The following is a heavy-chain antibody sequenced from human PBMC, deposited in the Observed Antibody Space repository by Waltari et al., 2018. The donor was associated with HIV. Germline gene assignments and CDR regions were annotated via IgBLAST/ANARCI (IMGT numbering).Heavy chain of an antibody. V-gene: IGHV3-48*02. J-gene: IGHJ4*02. D-gene: IGHD6-13*01. CDR1: GFTFSSYS. CDR2: ISSSSSTI. Sequence: EVQLAESGGGLVRPGGSLRLSCAASGFTFSSYSMNWVRQAPGKGREWVSYISSSSSTIYYADSVKGRFTISRDNAKNSLYLQMNSLRDEDTAVYYCARGQWIAAAGTTLDYWGQGTLVTVSS. CDR3: ARGQWIAAAGTTLDY.